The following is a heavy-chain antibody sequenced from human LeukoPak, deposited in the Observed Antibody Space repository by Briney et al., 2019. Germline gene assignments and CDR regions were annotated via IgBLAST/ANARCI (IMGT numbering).Heavy chain of an antibody. CDR1: GVSFSGYY. J-gene: IGHJ4*02. Sequence: SETLSLTCAVYGVSFSGYYWSWIRQPPGKGLEWIGEINHSGSTNYNPSLKSRVTISVDTSKNQFSLKLSSVTAADTAVYYCARDRISLIAAAGKFDYWGQGNLVTVSS. V-gene: IGHV4-34*01. D-gene: IGHD6-13*01. CDR3: ARDRISLIAAAGKFDY. CDR2: INHSGST.